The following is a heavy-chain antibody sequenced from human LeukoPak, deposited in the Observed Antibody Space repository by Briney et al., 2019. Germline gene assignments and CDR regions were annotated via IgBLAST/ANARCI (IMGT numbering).Heavy chain of an antibody. D-gene: IGHD6-13*01. CDR3: AKAASSSWPSYYYGMDV. Sequence: GGSLRLSCAASGFIFSSYSMSWVRQAPGKGWEWVSVITGIGGNTYYADSVKGRLTISKDNSKNTVYLQMSSLRVDDTAVYYCAKAASSSWPSYYYGMDVWGQGTTVTVSS. CDR1: GFIFSSYS. CDR2: ITGIGGNT. V-gene: IGHV3-23*01. J-gene: IGHJ6*02.